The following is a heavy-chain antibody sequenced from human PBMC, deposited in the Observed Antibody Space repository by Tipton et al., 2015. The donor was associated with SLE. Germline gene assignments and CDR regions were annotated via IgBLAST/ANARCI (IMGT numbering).Heavy chain of an antibody. Sequence: LRLSCTVSGGSISSYSYYWGWIRQPPGKGLEWIGSMYYSGSTYYNPSLKSRVTISVDTSKNHFSLKLSSVTAADTAVYYCARAPKLMVRGVSDAFDIWGQGTMVTVS. CDR1: GGSISSYSYY. J-gene: IGHJ3*02. CDR3: ARAPKLMVRGVSDAFDI. CDR2: MYYSGST. V-gene: IGHV4-39*07. D-gene: IGHD3-10*01.